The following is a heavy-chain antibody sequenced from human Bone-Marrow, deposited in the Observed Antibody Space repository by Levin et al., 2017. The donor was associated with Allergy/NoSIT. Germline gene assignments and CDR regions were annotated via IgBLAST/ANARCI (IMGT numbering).Heavy chain of an antibody. J-gene: IGHJ4*02. V-gene: IGHV3-72*01. CDR1: GFTFSDHY. Sequence: GESLKISCAASGFTFSDHYMDWVRQAPGKGLEWVGRIRNKANRYTTEYAASVKGRFSISRDDSENSLYLQINSLRIEDTAVYYCTRRRHTHGIDYWGQGTLVTVSS. CDR2: IRNKANRYTT. D-gene: IGHD1-1*01. CDR3: TRRRHTHGIDY.